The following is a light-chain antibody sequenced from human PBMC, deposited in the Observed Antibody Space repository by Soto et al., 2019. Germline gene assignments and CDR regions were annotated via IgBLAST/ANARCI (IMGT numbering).Light chain of an antibody. CDR3: CSYAGSYTWV. CDR1: SSDVGVSTY. V-gene: IGLV2-11*01. J-gene: IGLJ3*02. Sequence: QSVLTQPRSVSGSPGQSVTISCTGASSDVGVSTYVSWYQQHPGKAPKVMIYDVTKRPSGVPDRFSGSKSGNTASLTISGLQAGDEADYYCCSYAGSYTWVFGGGTKVTVL. CDR2: DVT.